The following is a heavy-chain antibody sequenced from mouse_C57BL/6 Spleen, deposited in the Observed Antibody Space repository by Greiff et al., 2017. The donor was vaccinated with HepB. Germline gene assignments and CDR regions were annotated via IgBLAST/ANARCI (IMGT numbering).Heavy chain of an antibody. CDR1: GYTFTDYE. D-gene: IGHD2-1*01. CDR3: TREDGNYGYAMDY. CDR2: IDPETGGT. J-gene: IGHJ4*01. V-gene: IGHV1-15*01. Sequence: QVQLQQSGAELVRPGASVTLSCKASGYTFTDYEMHWVKQTPVHGLEWIGAIDPETGGTAYNQKFKGKAILTADKSSSTADMELRSLTSEDSAVYYCTREDGNYGYAMDYWGQGTSVTVSS.